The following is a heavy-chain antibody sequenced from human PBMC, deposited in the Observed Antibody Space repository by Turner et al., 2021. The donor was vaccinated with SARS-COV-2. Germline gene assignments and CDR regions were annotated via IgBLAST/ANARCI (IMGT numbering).Heavy chain of an antibody. CDR2: FDPEDGET. D-gene: IGHD2-2*01. CDR3: ATGYQLRVNWFDP. V-gene: IGHV1-24*01. J-gene: IGHJ5*02. CDR1: GYTLTELS. Sequence: QVQLVQSGAEVKKPGASVNVSCKISGYTLTELSMYWVRQAPGKGREWMGGFDPEDGETIYAQNYQGRVTMTEDTSTDTADMELSSRRSEDTAVYFCATGYQLRVNWFDPWGQGTLVTVSS.